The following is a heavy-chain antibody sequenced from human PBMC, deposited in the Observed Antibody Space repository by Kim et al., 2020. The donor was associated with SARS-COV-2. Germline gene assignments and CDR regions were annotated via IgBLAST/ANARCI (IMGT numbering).Heavy chain of an antibody. D-gene: IGHD2-21*01. J-gene: IGHJ4*02. CDR2: INAGNGNT. CDR1: GYTFTSYA. Sequence: ASVKVSCKASGYTFTSYAMHWVRQAPGQRLEWMGWINAGNGNTKYLQKFQGRVTITRDTSASTAYMELSSLRSEDTAVYYCATDKTPLAYCGGDCQTPLDYWGQGTLVTVSS. CDR3: ATDKTPLAYCGGDCQTPLDY. V-gene: IGHV1-3*01.